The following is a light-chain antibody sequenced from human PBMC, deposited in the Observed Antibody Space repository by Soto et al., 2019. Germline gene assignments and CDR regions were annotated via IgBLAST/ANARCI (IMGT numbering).Light chain of an antibody. Sequence: IQMTQSPSSLSASVGDRVTITCQASQDIAKNLNWYQQKPGKAPKLLIYDASSLQKGVPSRFSGSGSATHFTFTISSLQSEDIATYYCQQYDNLLPITFGQGTRLEIK. V-gene: IGKV1-33*01. CDR2: DAS. CDR1: QDIAKN. J-gene: IGKJ5*01. CDR3: QQYDNLLPIT.